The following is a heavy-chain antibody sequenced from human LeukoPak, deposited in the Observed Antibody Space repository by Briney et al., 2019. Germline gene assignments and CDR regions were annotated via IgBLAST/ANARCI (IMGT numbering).Heavy chain of an antibody. Sequence: PGRSLRLSCAAAGFTFSSYTIHWVRQAPGKGLEWVAVISYVGSNKYYADSVKGRFTISRDNSKNTLYLQMNSLRAEDTAVYYCARGVFSGSYIFDYWGQGTLVTVSS. D-gene: IGHD1-26*01. CDR3: ARGVFSGSYIFDY. V-gene: IGHV3-30-3*01. CDR1: GFTFSSYT. CDR2: ISYVGSNK. J-gene: IGHJ4*02.